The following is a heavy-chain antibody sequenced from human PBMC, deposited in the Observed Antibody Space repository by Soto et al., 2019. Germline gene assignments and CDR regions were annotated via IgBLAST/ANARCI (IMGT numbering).Heavy chain of an antibody. J-gene: IGHJ4*02. CDR1: GYTFSNYG. CDR3: ARDSDASSAGFDY. Sequence: QVHLVQSGAEVKKPGASVRVSCNTSGYTFSNYGISWVRQAPGQGLEWMGWISAFNGNTNYAQKVQGRVTMTTDTSTSTPYMELRSLRSDDPAVYYCARDSDASSAGFDYWGQGTLVTVS. CDR2: ISAFNGNT. D-gene: IGHD6-6*01. V-gene: IGHV1-18*01.